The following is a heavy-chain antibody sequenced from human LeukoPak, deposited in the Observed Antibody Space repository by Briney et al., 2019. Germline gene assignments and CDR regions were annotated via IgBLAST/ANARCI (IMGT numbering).Heavy chain of an antibody. D-gene: IGHD6-19*01. CDR2: IKQDGSEK. CDR3: ARVWSGWWF. CDR1: GFTSSSYW. J-gene: IGHJ4*02. V-gene: IGHV3-7*01. Sequence: GGSLRLSCAASGFTSSSYWMSWVRQAPGKGLEWVANIKQDGSEKYYVDSVKGRFTISRDNAKNSLYLQMNSLRAEDTAVYYCARVWSGWWFWGQGTLVTVSS.